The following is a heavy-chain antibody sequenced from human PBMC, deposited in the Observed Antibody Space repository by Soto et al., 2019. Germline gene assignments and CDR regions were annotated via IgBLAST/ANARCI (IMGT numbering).Heavy chain of an antibody. CDR3: AKSNGDFWSGYYPPYYDYYGMDV. J-gene: IGHJ6*02. D-gene: IGHD3-3*01. V-gene: IGHV3-30*18. CDR1: GFTFSSYG. Sequence: QVQLVESGGGVVQPGRSLRLSCAASGFTFSSYGMHWVRQAPGKGLEWVAVISYDGSNKYYADSVKGRFTISRDNSKNTLYLQMNSLRAEDTAVYYCAKSNGDFWSGYYPPYYDYYGMDVWGQGTTVTVSS. CDR2: ISYDGSNK.